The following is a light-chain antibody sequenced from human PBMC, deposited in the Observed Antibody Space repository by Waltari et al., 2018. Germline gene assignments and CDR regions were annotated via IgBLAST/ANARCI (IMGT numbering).Light chain of an antibody. CDR1: SSDVGGFNY. J-gene: IGLJ2*01. CDR2: EVS. CDR3: SSYAGTNNVV. V-gene: IGLV2-8*01. Sequence: QSALTQPPSASGSPGQSVTISCTATSSDVGGFNYVSWYQPHPGKAPKLMIYEVSKRPSGVPDSVSGSKSGNTSSLTVSGLQAEDEGDYYCSSYAGTNNVVFGGGTKLTVL.